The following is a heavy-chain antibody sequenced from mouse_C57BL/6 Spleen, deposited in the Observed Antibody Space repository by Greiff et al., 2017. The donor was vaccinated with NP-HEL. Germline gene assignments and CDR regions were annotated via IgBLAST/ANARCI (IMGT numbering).Heavy chain of an antibody. D-gene: IGHD2-4*01. CDR3: ARDYDEAWFAY. Sequence: EVQLQESGGDLVKPGGSLKLSCAASGFTFSSYGMSWVRQTPDKRLEWVATISSGGSYTYYPDSVKGRFTISRDNAKNTLYLQMSSLKSEDTAMYYCARDYDEAWFAYWGQGTLVTVSA. CDR2: ISSGGSYT. CDR1: GFTFSSYG. V-gene: IGHV5-6*01. J-gene: IGHJ3*01.